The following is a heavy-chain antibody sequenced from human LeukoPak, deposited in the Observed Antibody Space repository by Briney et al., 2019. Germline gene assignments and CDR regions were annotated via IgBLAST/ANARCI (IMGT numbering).Heavy chain of an antibody. CDR2: ISPSGDYT. CDR3: ARDPMIVVPDMPTYYYYYMDV. V-gene: IGHV1-46*04. J-gene: IGHJ6*03. CDR1: GYTFSSYY. Sequence: EASVKVSCKASGYTFSSYYMHWVRQAPGQGLEWMGIISPSGDYTRYTQKLQGRVTMTTDTSTSTAYMELRSLRSDDTAVYYCARDPMIVVPDMPTYYYYYMDVWGKGTTVTVSS. D-gene: IGHD3-22*01.